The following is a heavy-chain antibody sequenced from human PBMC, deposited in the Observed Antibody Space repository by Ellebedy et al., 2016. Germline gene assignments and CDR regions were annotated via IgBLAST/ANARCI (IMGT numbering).Heavy chain of an antibody. J-gene: IGHJ3*01. V-gene: IGHV4-39*01. CDR3: ASAMTGDYSDYEGPFDV. D-gene: IGHD4-11*01. CDR1: GASTSSSSYY. Sequence: SETLSPTCTVPGASTSSSSYYWGWIRQPPGKGLEWIGSLYYSGSTDYKPSLRSRVSISEDMSKNQFSLTLTSVTAADTAVYFCASAMTGDYSDYEGPFDVWGQGTMVTVSA. CDR2: LYYSGST.